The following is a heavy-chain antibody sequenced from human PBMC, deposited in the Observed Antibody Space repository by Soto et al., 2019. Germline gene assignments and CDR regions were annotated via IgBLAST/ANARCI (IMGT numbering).Heavy chain of an antibody. Sequence: QVQLQESGPGLVKPSQTLSLTCTVSGGSISSGDYYWCWIRQPPGNVLEWIGYIFYSGSTYYNPSLKRRVTRSVDTSKNQFSLKLSSVTAADTAVYYCARAFFYCSDGSCYGWFDPWGQGNLVTVSS. J-gene: IGHJ5*02. CDR1: GGSISSGDYY. V-gene: IGHV4-30-4*01. CDR3: ARAFFYCSDGSCYGWFDP. D-gene: IGHD2-15*01. CDR2: IFYSGST.